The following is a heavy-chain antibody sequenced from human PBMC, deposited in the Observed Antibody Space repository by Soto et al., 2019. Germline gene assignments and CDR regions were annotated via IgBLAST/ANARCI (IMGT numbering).Heavy chain of an antibody. V-gene: IGHV1-18*01. CDR3: ARAGVVVPAARRREYYFDY. Sequence: ASVKVSCKASGYTFTSYGISWVRQAPGQGLEWMGWISAYNGNTNYAQKLQGRVTMTTDTSTSTAYMELRSLRSDGTAVYYCARAGVVVPAARRREYYFDYWGQGTLVTVSS. J-gene: IGHJ4*02. CDR2: ISAYNGNT. CDR1: GYTFTSYG. D-gene: IGHD2-2*01.